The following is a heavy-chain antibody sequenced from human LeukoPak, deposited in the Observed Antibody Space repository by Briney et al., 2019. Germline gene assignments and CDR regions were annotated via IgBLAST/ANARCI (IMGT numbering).Heavy chain of an antibody. D-gene: IGHD5-24*01. CDR2: IYYSGST. CDR1: GGSISSSSYY. Sequence: SETLSLTCTVSGGSISSSSYYWGWIRQPPGKGLEWIGSIYYSGSTYYNPSLKSRVTISVDTSKNQFSLKLSSVTAADTAVYYCARVRVLDGYRRWFGPWGQGTLVTVSS. J-gene: IGHJ5*02. V-gene: IGHV4-39*07. CDR3: ARVRVLDGYRRWFGP.